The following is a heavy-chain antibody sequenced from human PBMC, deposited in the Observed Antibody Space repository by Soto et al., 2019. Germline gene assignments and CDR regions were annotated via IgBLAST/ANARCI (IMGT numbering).Heavy chain of an antibody. CDR1: GFSLSTSGVG. Sequence: QITLKESGPTLVKPTQTLTLTCTFSGFSLSTSGVGVGWIRQPPGKALEWLALIYWDDDKRYSPSLKSRLTSTKDTSKNQVVLTMTNMDPLDTATYYCAPSAYGSGSYLPYYYYGMDVWGQGTAVTVSS. D-gene: IGHD3-10*01. CDR2: IYWDDDK. V-gene: IGHV2-5*02. J-gene: IGHJ6*02. CDR3: APSAYGSGSYLPYYYYGMDV.